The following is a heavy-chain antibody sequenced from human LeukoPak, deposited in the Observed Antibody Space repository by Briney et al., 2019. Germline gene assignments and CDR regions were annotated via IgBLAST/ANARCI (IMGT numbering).Heavy chain of an antibody. CDR2: IIPIFGTA. CDR3: ARHYDILTGSFDY. CDR1: GGSFSSYA. D-gene: IGHD3-9*01. Sequence: ASVKVSCKASGGSFSSYAISWVRQAPGQGLEWMGGIIPIFGTANYAQKFQGRVTITADESTSTAYMELSSLRSEDTAVYYCARHYDILTGSFDYWGQGTLVTVSS. V-gene: IGHV1-69*13. J-gene: IGHJ4*02.